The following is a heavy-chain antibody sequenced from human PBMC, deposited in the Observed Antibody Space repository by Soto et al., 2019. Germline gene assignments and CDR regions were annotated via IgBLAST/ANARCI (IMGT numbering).Heavy chain of an antibody. CDR2: IWYDGSNK. J-gene: IGHJ6*02. CDR1: GFTFSSYG. V-gene: IGHV3-33*01. D-gene: IGHD3-22*01. Sequence: GGSLRLSCAASGFTFSSYGMHWVRQAPGKGLEWVAVIWYDGSNKYYADSVKGRFTISRDNSKNTLYLQMNSLRAEDTAVYYCAREANRDDSSGYYNYYYYYGMDVWGQGTTVTVSS. CDR3: AREANRDDSSGYYNYYYYYGMDV.